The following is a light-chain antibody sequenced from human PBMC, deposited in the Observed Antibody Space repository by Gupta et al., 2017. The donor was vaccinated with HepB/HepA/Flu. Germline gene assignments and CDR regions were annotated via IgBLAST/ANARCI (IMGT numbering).Light chain of an antibody. Sequence: DIQMTQSPSTLSASVGDRVTITCRASQSISNWLAWYQQKPGKAPKLLIYRASTLQSGVPSRFSGSGSGTEFTLTISSLQPDDFASYYCQQDNTAPYTFGQGTKLEIK. J-gene: IGKJ2*01. CDR2: RAS. V-gene: IGKV1-5*03. CDR3: QQDNTAPYT. CDR1: QSISNW.